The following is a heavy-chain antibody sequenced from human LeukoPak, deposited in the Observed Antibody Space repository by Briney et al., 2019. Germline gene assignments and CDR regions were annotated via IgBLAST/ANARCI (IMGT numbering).Heavy chain of an antibody. V-gene: IGHV1-46*01. J-gene: IGHJ3*02. Sequence: GASVRVSSKASGDTFTSYYMHWVRQAPGQGLEWMGIINPSGGTTTYAQKFQGRVTMTRDTSTSTGYMELSSLRSEDTAVYYCARGEQQLAVGFDIWGQGTMVFVSS. CDR1: GDTFTSYY. CDR3: ARGEQQLAVGFDI. CDR2: INPSGGTT. D-gene: IGHD6-13*01.